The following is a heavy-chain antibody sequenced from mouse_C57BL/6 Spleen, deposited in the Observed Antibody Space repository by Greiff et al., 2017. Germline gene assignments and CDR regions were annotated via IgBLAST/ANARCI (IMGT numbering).Heavy chain of an antibody. D-gene: IGHD2-1*01. CDR2: IYPGDGDT. CDR1: GYAFSSSW. J-gene: IGHJ2*01. V-gene: IGHV1-82*01. Sequence: VMLVESGPELVKPGASVKISCKASGYAFSSSWMNWVKQRPGKGLEWIGRIYPGDGDTNYNGKFKGKATLTADKSSSTAYMQLSSLTSEDSAVYFCARGGDYGNFFCYWGQGTTLPVSS. CDR3: ARGGDYGNFFCY.